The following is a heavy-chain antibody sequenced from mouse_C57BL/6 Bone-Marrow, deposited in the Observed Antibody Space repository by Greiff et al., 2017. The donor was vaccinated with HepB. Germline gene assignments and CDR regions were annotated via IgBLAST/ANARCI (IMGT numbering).Heavy chain of an antibody. Sequence: EVKLMESGGGLVQPGGSLSLSCAASGFTFTDYYMSWVRQPPGKALEWLGFIRNKANGYTTEYSASVKGRFTISRDNSQSILYLQMNALRAEDSATYYCARYSPHSNPYAMDYWGQGTSATVSS. CDR1: GFTFTDYY. V-gene: IGHV7-3*01. CDR3: ARYSPHSNPYAMDY. CDR2: IRNKANGYTT. D-gene: IGHD2-5*01. J-gene: IGHJ4*01.